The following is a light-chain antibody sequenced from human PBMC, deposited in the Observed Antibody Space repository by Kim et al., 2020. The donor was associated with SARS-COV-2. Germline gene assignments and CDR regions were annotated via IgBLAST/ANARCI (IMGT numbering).Light chain of an antibody. CDR2: RNN. CDR3: SAWDSSLSAWV. Sequence: RQTATLTCTGNNNNVGNTGAVWLQQHQGHPPKLLSYRNNNRPSGISERLSASRSGNTASLTITGLQPEDEADYYCSAWDSSLSAWVFGGGTQLTVL. CDR1: NNNVGNTG. J-gene: IGLJ3*02. V-gene: IGLV10-54*01.